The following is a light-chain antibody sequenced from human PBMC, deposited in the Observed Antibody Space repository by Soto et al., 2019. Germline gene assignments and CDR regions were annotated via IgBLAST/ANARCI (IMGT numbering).Light chain of an antibody. CDR1: SANIGNNF. J-gene: IGLJ2*01. CDR3: AAWDDSLSAVV. CDR2: RNN. V-gene: IGLV1-47*01. Sequence: QSVLTQPPSASGTPGQRVTISCSGSSANIGNNFVYWYQHLPGTAPTLVIYRNNRRPSGVPDRFSGSKSGTSASLAISGLRSEDEADYHCAAWDDSLSAVVFGGGTTVTVL.